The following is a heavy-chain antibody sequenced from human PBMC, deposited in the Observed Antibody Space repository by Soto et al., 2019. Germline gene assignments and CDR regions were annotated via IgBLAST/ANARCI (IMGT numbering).Heavy chain of an antibody. D-gene: IGHD5-18*01. CDR2: IFSGGGT. V-gene: IGHV3-53*01. J-gene: IGHJ4*02. CDR1: GFSVTANY. Sequence: VQVVESGGGLIQPGGSLRLSCEVSGFSVTANYMSWVRQARGKGLEWVSVIFSGGGTDYVDSVKGRFTISRDISKSTLYLQMNSLRAEYTAVYYCHGYGYWGRASLVTGSS. CDR3: HGYGY.